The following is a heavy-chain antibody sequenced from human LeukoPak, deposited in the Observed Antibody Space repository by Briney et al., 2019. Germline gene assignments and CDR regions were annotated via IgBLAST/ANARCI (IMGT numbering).Heavy chain of an antibody. V-gene: IGHV1-2*02. CDR2: INPNSGGT. J-gene: IGHJ6*02. CDR1: GYTFTGYY. D-gene: IGHD5-18*01. Sequence: GASVKVSCKASGYTFTGYYMHWVRQAPGQGLEWMGWINPNSGGTNYAQKFQGRVTMTRDTSISTAYMELSRLRSDDTAVYYCARDGERSWGIQLWSYYYGMDVWGQGTTVTVSS. CDR3: ARDGERSWGIQLWSYYYGMDV.